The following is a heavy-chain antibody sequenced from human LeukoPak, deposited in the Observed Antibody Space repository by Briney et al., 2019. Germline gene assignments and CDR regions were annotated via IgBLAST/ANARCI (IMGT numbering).Heavy chain of an antibody. CDR2: IYHSGST. CDR3: ARTYSTAEAFDI. J-gene: IGHJ3*02. Sequence: SETLSLTCAVSGGSISSSNWWSWVRQPPGKGLEWIREIYHSGSTNYNPSLKSRVTISVDKSKNQFSLKLSSVTAADTAVYYCARTYSTAEAFDIWGQGTMVTVSS. CDR1: GGSISSSNW. D-gene: IGHD6-13*01. V-gene: IGHV4-4*02.